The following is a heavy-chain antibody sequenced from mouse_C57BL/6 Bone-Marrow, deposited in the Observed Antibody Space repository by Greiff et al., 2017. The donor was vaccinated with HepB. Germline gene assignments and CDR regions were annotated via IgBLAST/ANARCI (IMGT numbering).Heavy chain of an antibody. D-gene: IGHD1-1*02. Sequence: QVQLQQSGPELVKPGASVKISCKASGYAFSSSWMNWVKQRPGKGLEWIGRIYPGDGDTNYNGKFKGKATLTADKSSSTAYMQLSSLTSEDSAVYFCASWGGSWFAYWGQGTLVTVSA. CDR1: GYAFSSSW. J-gene: IGHJ3*01. CDR3: ASWGGSWFAY. CDR2: IYPGDGDT. V-gene: IGHV1-82*01.